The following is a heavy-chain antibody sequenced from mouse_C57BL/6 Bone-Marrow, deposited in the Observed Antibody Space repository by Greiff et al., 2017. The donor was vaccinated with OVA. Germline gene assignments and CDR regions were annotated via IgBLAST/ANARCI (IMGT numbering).Heavy chain of an antibody. V-gene: IGHV3-6*01. CDR2: ISYDGSN. CDR3: ARDLTTVVGGYFDD. D-gene: IGHD1-1*01. J-gene: IGHJ2*01. Sequence: EVKLMESGPGLVKPSQSLSLTCSVTGYSITSGYYWNWIRQFPGNKLEWMGYISYDGSNNYNPSLKNRISITRDTSKNQFFLKLNSVTTEDTATYYCARDLTTVVGGYFDDWGQGTTLTVSS. CDR1: GYSITSGYY.